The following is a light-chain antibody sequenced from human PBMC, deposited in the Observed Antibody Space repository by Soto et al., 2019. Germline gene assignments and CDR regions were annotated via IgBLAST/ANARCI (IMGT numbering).Light chain of an antibody. CDR3: QQFNSYPPFT. Sequence: AIQLPQSPSSLSASVADRVTITCRASQGISSALAWYQQKPGKAPKLLIYDASSLESGVPSRFSGSGSGTDFTLTISSLQPEDFATYYCQQFNSYPPFTFGPGTKVDIK. V-gene: IGKV1-13*02. CDR2: DAS. J-gene: IGKJ3*01. CDR1: QGISSA.